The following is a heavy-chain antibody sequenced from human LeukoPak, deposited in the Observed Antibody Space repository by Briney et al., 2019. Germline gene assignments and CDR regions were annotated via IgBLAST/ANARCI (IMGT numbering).Heavy chain of an antibody. CDR2: ISSSSSYI. CDR1: GFTFSSYS. D-gene: IGHD1-14*01. V-gene: IGHV3-21*01. J-gene: IGHJ6*02. Sequence: GGSLRLSCAASGFTFSSYSMNWVRQAPGKGLEWVSSISSSSSYIYYADSVKGRFTISRDNAKNSLYLQMNSLRVEDTAVYYCARLTAIRRGAGNRYYYGMDGWGQGTTVTVSS. CDR3: ARLTAIRRGAGNRYYYGMDG.